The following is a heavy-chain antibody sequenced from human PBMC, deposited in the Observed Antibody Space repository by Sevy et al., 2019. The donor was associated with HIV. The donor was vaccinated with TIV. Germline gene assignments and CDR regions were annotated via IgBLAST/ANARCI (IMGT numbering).Heavy chain of an antibody. V-gene: IGHV1-8*01. CDR3: AREASGNYSYDHYGLDV. Sequence: ASVKVSCKDSGYTFSGYDINWVRLSTGQGLEWMGWMNPNSGNTGYAQRFQGRVTMTRNTSISTAYMELSSLRSEDTAVYYCAREASGNYSYDHYGLDVWGQGTTVTVSS. CDR2: MNPNSGNT. CDR1: GYTFSGYD. J-gene: IGHJ6*02. D-gene: IGHD3-22*01.